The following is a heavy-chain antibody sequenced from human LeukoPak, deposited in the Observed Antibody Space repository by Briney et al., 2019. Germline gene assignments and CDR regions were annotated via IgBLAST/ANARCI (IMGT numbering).Heavy chain of an antibody. V-gene: IGHV3-33*01. J-gene: IGHJ4*02. D-gene: IGHD2-2*01. CDR2: IWYDGSNK. CDR1: GFTFDIYG. CDR3: ARDRSCSTTSCYGGFDY. Sequence: GRSLRLSCAASGFTFDIYGMHWVRQAPGKGLEWVAVIWYDGSNKYYADSVKGRFTISRDNSKSTLYLQMNSLRAEDTAVYYCARDRSCSTTSCYGGFDYWGQGTLVTVSS.